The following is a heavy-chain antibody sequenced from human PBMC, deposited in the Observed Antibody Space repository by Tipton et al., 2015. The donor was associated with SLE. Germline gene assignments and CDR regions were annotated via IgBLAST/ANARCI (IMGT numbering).Heavy chain of an antibody. CDR1: GGSISRSGYY. V-gene: IGHV4-31*03. J-gene: IGHJ4*02. D-gene: IGHD2-21*01. Sequence: TLSLTCTVSGGSISRSGYYWSWIRQHPGKGLEWIGYIFYSGNTYYSPSLESRVTISVDTSKNQFSLKLNSVTAADTAVYYCARVGPCGGDCYSLDYWGQGTLVTVSS. CDR2: IFYSGNT. CDR3: ARVGPCGGDCYSLDY.